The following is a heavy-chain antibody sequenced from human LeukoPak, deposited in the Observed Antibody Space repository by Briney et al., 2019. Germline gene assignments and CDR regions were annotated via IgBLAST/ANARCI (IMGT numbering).Heavy chain of an antibody. J-gene: IGHJ4*02. Sequence: SVKVSCKASGGTFSSYAISWVRQAPGQGLEWMGRIIPILGIANYAQKFQGRVTITADKSTSTAYMELSSLRSEDTAVYYCAXPQYYXXNXPPDYWGQGTLVTVSS. V-gene: IGHV1-69*04. CDR1: GGTFSSYA. CDR2: IIPILGIA. D-gene: IGHD3-10*01. CDR3: AXPQYYXXNXPPDY.